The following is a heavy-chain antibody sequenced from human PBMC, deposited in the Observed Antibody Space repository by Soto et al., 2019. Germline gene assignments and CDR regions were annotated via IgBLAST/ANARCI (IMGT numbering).Heavy chain of an antibody. Sequence: EVQLVESGGGLVKPGGSLRLSCAASGFTFYTSSMNWVRQAPGKGLEWVSAISSQSDYIYYADSVKGRFTISRDNAENSLYLQMNSLSAEDTAVYYCAREPAGGRIVDWLDTWGQGTLVTVSS. J-gene: IGHJ5*02. V-gene: IGHV3-21*01. CDR2: ISSQSDYI. D-gene: IGHD6-13*01. CDR3: AREPAGGRIVDWLDT. CDR1: GFTFYTSS.